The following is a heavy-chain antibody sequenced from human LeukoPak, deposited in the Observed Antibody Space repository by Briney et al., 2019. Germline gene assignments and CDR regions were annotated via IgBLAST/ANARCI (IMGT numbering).Heavy chain of an antibody. Sequence: PGGSLRLSCAASGFTFSSYAMSWVRQAPGKGLEWVSAISGSGGSTYYADSVKGRFTISRDNSKNTLYLQMNSLRAEDTAVYYCAKDRSSSSCYPYYYYGMDVGGQGTTVTVSS. J-gene: IGHJ6*02. CDR3: AKDRSSSSCYPYYYYGMDV. D-gene: IGHD6-13*01. CDR2: ISGSGGST. CDR1: GFTFSSYA. V-gene: IGHV3-23*01.